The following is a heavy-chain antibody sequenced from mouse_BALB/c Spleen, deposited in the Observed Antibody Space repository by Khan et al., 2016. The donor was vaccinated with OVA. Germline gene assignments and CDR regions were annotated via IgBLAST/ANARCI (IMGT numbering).Heavy chain of an antibody. CDR3: ARDRIDY. J-gene: IGHJ2*01. V-gene: IGHV1-7*01. Sequence: QVQLKQSGAELAKPGASVKMSCKASGYTFTTYWMHWVKQRPGQGLEWIGYINPTSAYTDYNEKFKDKATLSADKSSSTAYMQLSSQTSEDSAVYYCARDRIDYWGQGTTLTVSS. CDR2: INPTSAYT. CDR1: GYTFTTYW.